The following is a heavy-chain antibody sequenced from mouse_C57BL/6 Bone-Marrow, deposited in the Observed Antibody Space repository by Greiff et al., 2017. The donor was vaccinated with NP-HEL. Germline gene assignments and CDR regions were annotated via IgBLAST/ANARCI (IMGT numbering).Heavy chain of an antibody. J-gene: IGHJ1*03. V-gene: IGHV7-1*01. CDR1: GFTFSDFY. D-gene: IGHD4-1*01. Sequence: EVTVVDSGGGLVQSGRSLRLSCATSGFTFSDFYMAWVRQAPGKGLEWIAASSNKANDYTTEYSASVKGRFIVSRDTSQSILYLQMNALRAEDTAIYYCARDNWDWYFDVWGTGTTVTVSA. CDR3: ARDNWDWYFDV. CDR2: SSNKANDYTT.